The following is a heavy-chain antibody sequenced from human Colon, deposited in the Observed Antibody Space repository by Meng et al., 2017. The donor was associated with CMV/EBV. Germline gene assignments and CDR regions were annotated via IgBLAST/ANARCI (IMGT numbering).Heavy chain of an antibody. V-gene: IGHV3-33*01. CDR2: IWSDGSDK. Sequence: GESLKISCGASGFIFSGYGMHWVRQTPGKGLEWLSFIWSDGSDKYYADSVKGRFTISRDNTKNSLYLQMNSLRAEDTAVYYCARDPWGYYWGQGTLVTVSS. J-gene: IGHJ4*02. CDR1: GFIFSGYG. D-gene: IGHD3-16*01. CDR3: ARDPWGYY.